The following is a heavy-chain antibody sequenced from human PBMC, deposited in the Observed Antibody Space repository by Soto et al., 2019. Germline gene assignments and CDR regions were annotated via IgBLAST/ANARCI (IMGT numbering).Heavy chain of an antibody. D-gene: IGHD6-13*01. V-gene: IGHV3-74*01. CDR2: INSDGSST. Sequence: PGGSLRLSCAASGFTCSGYWMHWVRQAPGKGLVWVSRINSDGSSTSYADSVKGRFTISRDNAKNTLYLQMNSLRAEDTAVYYCARDGPRRAAEYYYYYYMDVWGKGTTVTVSS. J-gene: IGHJ6*03. CDR1: GFTCSGYW. CDR3: ARDGPRRAAEYYYYYYMDV.